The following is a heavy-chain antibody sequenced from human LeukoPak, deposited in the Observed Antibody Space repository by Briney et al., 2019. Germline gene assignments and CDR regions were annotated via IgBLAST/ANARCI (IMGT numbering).Heavy chain of an antibody. D-gene: IGHD6-13*01. J-gene: IGHJ4*02. CDR2: ISYDGSNK. CDR1: GFTFSSYA. V-gene: IGHV3-30*04. CDR3: ARDWQQLAFDY. Sequence: GRSLRLSCAASGFTFSSYAMHWVRQAPGKGLEWVAVISYDGSNKYYADSVKGRFTISRDNSKSTLYLQMNSLRAEDTAVYYCARDWQQLAFDYWGQGTLVTVSS.